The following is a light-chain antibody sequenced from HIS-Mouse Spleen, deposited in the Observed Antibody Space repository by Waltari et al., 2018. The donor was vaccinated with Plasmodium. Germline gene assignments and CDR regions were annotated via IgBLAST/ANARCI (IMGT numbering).Light chain of an antibody. CDR1: QSIGSR. V-gene: IGKV6-21*01. CDR3: HQSSSIPGT. CDR2: YAS. J-gene: IGKJ3*01. Sequence: IVLTHSPDFHPVTPNEKVTITRRASQSIGSRLNWYQQKPEKSPKLLIDYASRSLSGVPSRFSGSGSGTDFTLTINSLEAEDAATYYCHQSSSIPGTFGAGTKVDIK.